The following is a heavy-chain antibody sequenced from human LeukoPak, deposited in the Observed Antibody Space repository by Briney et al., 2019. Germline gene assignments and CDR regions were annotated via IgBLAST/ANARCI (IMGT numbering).Heavy chain of an antibody. CDR3: ARDKIEGPTKLDY. Sequence: GGSLRLSCAASGFTFSSYWMSWVRQAPGKGLEWVANIKQDESEKYYVDSVKGRFTISRDNAKNSLYLQMNSLRAEDTAVYYCARDKIEGPTKLDYWGQGTLVSVSS. CDR2: IKQDESEK. D-gene: IGHD1-1*01. V-gene: IGHV3-7*01. J-gene: IGHJ4*02. CDR1: GFTFSSYW.